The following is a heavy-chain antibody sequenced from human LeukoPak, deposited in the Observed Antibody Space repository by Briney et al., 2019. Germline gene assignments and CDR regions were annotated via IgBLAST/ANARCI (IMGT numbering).Heavy chain of an antibody. CDR1: GGSFSGYY. Sequence: SETLSLTCAVYGGSFSGYYWSWIRQPPGKGLEWIGEINHSGSTNYNPSLKSRVTISVDTSKNQSSLKLSSVTAADTAVYYCARGPAGYSSGWFDYWGQGTLVTVSS. V-gene: IGHV4-34*01. CDR3: ARGPAGYSSGWFDY. J-gene: IGHJ4*02. D-gene: IGHD6-19*01. CDR2: INHSGST.